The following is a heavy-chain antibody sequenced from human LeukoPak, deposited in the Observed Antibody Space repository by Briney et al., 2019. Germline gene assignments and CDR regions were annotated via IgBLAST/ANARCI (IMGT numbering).Heavy chain of an antibody. CDR3: VGIPVFGVVLHQEPV. D-gene: IGHD3-3*01. J-gene: IGHJ6*03. CDR2: ISAYKNDT. Sequence: GASVKVSCKASGYTFTSYAISWVRQAPGQGLEWMGWISAYKNDTNYAQNFQGRVTITADISTNTAYMELSSLRSEDTAVYFSVGIPVFGVVLHQEPVWGKGTTVSVSS. CDR1: GYTFTSYA. V-gene: IGHV1-18*01.